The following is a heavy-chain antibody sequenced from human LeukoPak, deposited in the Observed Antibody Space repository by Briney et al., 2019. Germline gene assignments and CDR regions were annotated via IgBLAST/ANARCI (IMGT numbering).Heavy chain of an antibody. J-gene: IGHJ4*02. D-gene: IGHD2-15*01. Sequence: SETPSLTCIVSGDSISSGYYWSWTRQLPGKGLEWIGYIYYGGSTFYSPSLKSRVTISVDPSKNQFSLELSSVTAADTAVYYCVRGVVVLAAFDNWGQGTLVTVSS. CDR3: VRGVVVLAAFDN. CDR1: GDSISSGYY. V-gene: IGHV4-31*03. CDR2: IYYGGST.